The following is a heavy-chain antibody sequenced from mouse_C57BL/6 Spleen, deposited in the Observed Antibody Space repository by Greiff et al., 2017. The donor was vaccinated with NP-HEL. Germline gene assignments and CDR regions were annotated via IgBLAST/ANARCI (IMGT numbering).Heavy chain of an antibody. CDR1: GYTFTNYW. J-gene: IGHJ2*01. V-gene: IGHV1-63*01. D-gene: IGHD1-1*01. Sequence: VQLQQSGAELVRPGTSVKMSCKASGYTFTNYWIGWAKQRPGHGLEWIGDIYPGGGYTNYNEKFKGKATLTADKSSSTAYMQFSSLTSEDSAIYYCARGAITTVVGRSDYFDYWGQGTTLTVSS. CDR3: ARGAITTVVGRSDYFDY. CDR2: IYPGGGYT.